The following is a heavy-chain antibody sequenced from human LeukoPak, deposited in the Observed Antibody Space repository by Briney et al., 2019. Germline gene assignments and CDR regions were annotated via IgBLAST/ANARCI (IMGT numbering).Heavy chain of an antibody. Sequence: KPGGSLRLSCAASGFTFSNAWMGWVRQAPGKGLEWVGRIKSKTDGGTTDYTAPVKGRFTISRDDSKNTLYLQMNSLKTEDTAVYYCTTGPFDYYGSASYLANGMDVWGQGTTVTVSS. D-gene: IGHD3-10*01. V-gene: IGHV3-15*01. CDR2: IKSKTDGGTT. CDR1: GFTFSNAW. CDR3: TTGPFDYYGSASYLANGMDV. J-gene: IGHJ6*02.